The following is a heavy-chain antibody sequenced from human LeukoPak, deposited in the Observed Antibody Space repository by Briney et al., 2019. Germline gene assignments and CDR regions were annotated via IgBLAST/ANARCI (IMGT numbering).Heavy chain of an antibody. CDR2: ISYDGSNK. J-gene: IGHJ6*02. Sequence: GGSLRLSCAASGFTFSSYGMHWVRQAPGKGLEWVAVISYDGSNKYYADSVKGRFTISRDNSKNTLYLQMNSLRAEDTAVYYCAKNWGVQYHYYYGMDVWGQGTTVTVSS. CDR1: GFTFSSYG. V-gene: IGHV3-30*18. D-gene: IGHD3-10*01. CDR3: AKNWGVQYHYYYGMDV.